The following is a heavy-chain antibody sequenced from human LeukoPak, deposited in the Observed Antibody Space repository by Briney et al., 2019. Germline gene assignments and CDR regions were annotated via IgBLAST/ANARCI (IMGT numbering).Heavy chain of an antibody. CDR3: ARDLTHYDSCGYSPGPFDY. Sequence: ASVKVSCKASGYTFTSYYMHWVRQAPGQGLEWMGIINPSGGSTSYAQKFQGRVTMTRDTSTSTVYMELRSLRSEDTAVYYCARDLTHYDSCGYSPGPFDYWGQGTLVTVSS. J-gene: IGHJ4*02. D-gene: IGHD3-22*01. CDR1: GYTFTSYY. CDR2: INPSGGST. V-gene: IGHV1-46*01.